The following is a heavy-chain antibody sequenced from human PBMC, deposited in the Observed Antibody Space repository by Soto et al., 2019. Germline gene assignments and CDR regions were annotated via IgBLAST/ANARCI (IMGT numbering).Heavy chain of an antibody. Sequence: QLQLQESGPGLVKPSETLSLTCTVSGGSISSSCYYWGWIRQPPGKGLEWIGSIYYSGSTYYNPSLXSGVXIXLNPSKNQCSLKRSSVTAADTAVYYCARRGAWYYYDYGAFDNWGQGTMVTVSS. CDR2: IYYSGST. CDR3: ARRGAWYYYDYGAFDN. D-gene: IGHD3-22*01. V-gene: IGHV4-39*01. CDR1: GGSISSSCYY. J-gene: IGHJ3*02.